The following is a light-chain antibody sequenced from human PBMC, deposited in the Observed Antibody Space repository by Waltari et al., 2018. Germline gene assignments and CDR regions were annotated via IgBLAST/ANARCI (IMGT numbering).Light chain of an antibody. J-gene: IGKJ4*01. Sequence: DIQMTQSPSSLSASVGDRVTITCRASQNINIFLSWYQQRPGRAPRLLIYAASSLHSGVPSRLSGSGSGTDFTLTIASLQPEDFATYYCKQSDTFFALTFGGGTNVEI. V-gene: IGKV1-39*01. CDR3: KQSDTFFALT. CDR2: AAS. CDR1: QNINIF.